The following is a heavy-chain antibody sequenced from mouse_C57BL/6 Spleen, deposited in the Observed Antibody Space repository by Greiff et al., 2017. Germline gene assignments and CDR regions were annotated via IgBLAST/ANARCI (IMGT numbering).Heavy chain of an antibody. CDR2: ISSGGSYT. CDR3: ARNGDEGFAY. J-gene: IGHJ3*01. Sequence: EVKLVESGGDLVKPGGSLKLSCAASGFTFSSYGMSWVRQTPDKRLEWVATISSGGSYTYYPDSVKGRFTISRDNAKNTLYLQKSSLKSEDTAMXYCARNGDEGFAYWGQGTLVTVSA. CDR1: GFTFSSYG. D-gene: IGHD4-1*01. V-gene: IGHV5-6*01.